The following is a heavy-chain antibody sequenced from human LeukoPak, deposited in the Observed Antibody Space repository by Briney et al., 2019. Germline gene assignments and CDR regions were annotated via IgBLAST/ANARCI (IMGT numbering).Heavy chain of an antibody. D-gene: IGHD5-18*01. CDR2: LSGSGGST. CDR1: GFTFSSYA. J-gene: IGHJ4*02. V-gene: IGHV3-23*01. Sequence: GGSLRLSCVFSGFTFSSYAMSWVRPAPRQGLEWVSSLSGSGGSTYYADSVKGRFTISRDNSENTLYLQMNSLRVEDTAVYYCAKDPHTGYSFAYWGQGTLVTVSS. CDR3: AKDPHTGYSFAY.